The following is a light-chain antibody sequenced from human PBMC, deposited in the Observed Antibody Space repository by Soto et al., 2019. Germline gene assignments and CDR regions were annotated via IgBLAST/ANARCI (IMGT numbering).Light chain of an antibody. J-gene: IGKJ1*01. CDR3: QQYDRWPWT. CDR2: GAS. Sequence: EIVMTQSPGTLSVSPGERATISCRASQSVSSNLAWYQQQPGQPPRLLIYGASTRAAVVPARFSGSGSGTDFSLTISSLQSEDFAVYYCQQYDRWPWTFGLGTKVDIK. CDR1: QSVSSN. V-gene: IGKV3-15*01.